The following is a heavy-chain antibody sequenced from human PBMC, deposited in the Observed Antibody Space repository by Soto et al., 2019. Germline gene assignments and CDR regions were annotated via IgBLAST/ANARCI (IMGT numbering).Heavy chain of an antibody. J-gene: IGHJ6*02. V-gene: IGHV1-46*01. Sequence: QVQLVQSGAEVKKPGASVKISCKASGYTFTNYYMHWVRQAPGQGLEWMGIIHPSGDATAYAQKFQGRITITRDTSTSTLYLELSSLSSGDTAIYYYSRVGDPTVTSFYYGMDVWGQGTTVTVSS. CDR1: GYTFTNYY. D-gene: IGHD1-1*01. CDR3: SRVGDPTVTSFYYGMDV. CDR2: IHPSGDAT.